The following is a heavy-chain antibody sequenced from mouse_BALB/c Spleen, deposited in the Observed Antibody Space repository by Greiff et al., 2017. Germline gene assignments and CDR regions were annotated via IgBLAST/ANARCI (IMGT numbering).Heavy chain of an antibody. V-gene: IGHV1-9*01. J-gene: IGHJ1*01. CDR1: GYTFSSYW. CDR2: ILPGSGST. D-gene: IGHD2-1*01. CDR3: ARSGGNYRYFDV. Sequence: QVQLQQSGAELMKPGASVKISCKATGYTFSSYWIEWVKQRPGHGLEWIGEILPGSGSTNYNEKFKGKATFTADTSSNTASMQLNSLTSEDSAVYYCARSGGNYRYFDVWGAGTTVTVSS.